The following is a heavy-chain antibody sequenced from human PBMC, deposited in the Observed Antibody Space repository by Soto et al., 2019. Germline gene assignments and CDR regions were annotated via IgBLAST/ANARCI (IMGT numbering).Heavy chain of an antibody. CDR3: ARDSIAARPNMGDYYYYYGMDV. D-gene: IGHD6-6*01. V-gene: IGHV3-30-3*01. J-gene: IGHJ6*02. CDR2: ISYDGSNK. CDR1: GFTFSSYA. Sequence: QVQLVESGGGVVQPGRSLRLSCAASGFTFSSYAMHWVRQAPGKGLEWVAVISYDGSNKYYADSVKGPFTISRDNSKNTLYVQMNSLRAEDTAVYYCARDSIAARPNMGDYYYYYGMDVWGQGNTVTVSS.